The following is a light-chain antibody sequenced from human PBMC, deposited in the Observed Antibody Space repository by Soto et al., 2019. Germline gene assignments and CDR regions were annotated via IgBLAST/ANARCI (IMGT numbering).Light chain of an antibody. CDR2: DAS. V-gene: IGKV1-33*01. CDR3: QQYYDFRT. J-gene: IGKJ1*01. Sequence: DIQMTQSPSSLSASVGDRVTITCQASQDITNYLNWYQQKPGRAPRLLLYDASSLETGVPSRFSGSGSGTDFTLTISSLQPEDVATYYCQQYYDFRTFGQGTKVEI. CDR1: QDITNY.